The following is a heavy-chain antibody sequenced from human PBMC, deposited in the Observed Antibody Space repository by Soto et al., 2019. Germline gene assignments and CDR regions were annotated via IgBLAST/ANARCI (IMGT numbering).Heavy chain of an antibody. CDR1: GFSFSSFG. D-gene: IGHD6-19*01. Sequence: GGSLRLSCAASGFSFSSFGMQWVRQAPGKGLDWVALIWADGSNKYYADSVKGRFTISRDNSKNTLYLQMDTLRGEDTAFYYCARDMGYSNGLGFDYWGQGTLVTVSS. CDR2: IWADGSNK. V-gene: IGHV3-33*01. CDR3: ARDMGYSNGLGFDY. J-gene: IGHJ4*02.